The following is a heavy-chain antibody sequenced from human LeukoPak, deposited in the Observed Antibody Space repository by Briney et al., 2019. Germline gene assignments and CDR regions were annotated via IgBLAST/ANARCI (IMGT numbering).Heavy chain of an antibody. Sequence: ASVKVSCKASGYTFTSYGISWVRQAPGQGLEWMGWISAYNGNTNYAQKLQGRVTMTTDTSTSTAYMELSSLRSEDTAVYYCARDRNDYGDAFDIWGQGTMVTVSS. J-gene: IGHJ3*02. CDR1: GYTFTSYG. D-gene: IGHD4-17*01. CDR3: ARDRNDYGDAFDI. CDR2: ISAYNGNT. V-gene: IGHV1-18*01.